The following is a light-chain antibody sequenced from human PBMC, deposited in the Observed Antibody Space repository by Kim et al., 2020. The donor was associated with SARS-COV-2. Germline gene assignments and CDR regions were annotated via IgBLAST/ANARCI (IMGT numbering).Light chain of an antibody. CDR1: NVGGKY. V-gene: IGLV3-21*04. CDR3: QLWDSNNAV. Sequence: AAPGKPARITCEGINVGGKYLHWYQQKPGQAPVLVISYATGRPSGIPERFSGSNSGKTATLTISRVEAGDEADYYSQLWDSNNAVFGGGTQLTVL. J-gene: IGLJ3*02. CDR2: YAT.